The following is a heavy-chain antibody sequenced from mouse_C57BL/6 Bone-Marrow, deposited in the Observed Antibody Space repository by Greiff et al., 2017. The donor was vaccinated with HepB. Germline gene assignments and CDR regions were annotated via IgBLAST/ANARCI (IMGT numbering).Heavy chain of an antibody. CDR2: IWRGGST. CDR3: SKSYDGYYSYWYFDV. V-gene: IGHV2-5*01. J-gene: IGHJ1*03. CDR1: GFSLTSYG. D-gene: IGHD2-3*01. Sequence: QVQLQQSGPGLVQPSQSLSITCTVSGFSLTSYGVHWVRQSPGKGLEWLGVIWRGGSTDYNAAFMSRLSITKDNSKSQVFFKMNSLQADDTAIYYCSKSYDGYYSYWYFDVWGTGTTVTVSS.